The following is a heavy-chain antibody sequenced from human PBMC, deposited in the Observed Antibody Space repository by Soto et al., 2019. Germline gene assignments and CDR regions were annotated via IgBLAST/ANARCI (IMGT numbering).Heavy chain of an antibody. Sequence: QVQLQQWGAGLLKPSETLSLTCAVYGGSFSGYYWCWIRQPPGKGLEWIGEINHSGSTNYNPSLKSRVTISVDTSKNQFSLKLSSVTAADTAVYYCARLVTLGGDDYWGQGTLVTVSS. CDR2: INHSGST. CDR1: GGSFSGYY. CDR3: ARLVTLGGDDY. D-gene: IGHD3-9*01. J-gene: IGHJ4*02. V-gene: IGHV4-34*01.